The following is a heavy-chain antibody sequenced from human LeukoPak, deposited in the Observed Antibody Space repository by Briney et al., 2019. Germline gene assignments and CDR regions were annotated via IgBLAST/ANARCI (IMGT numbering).Heavy chain of an antibody. D-gene: IGHD3-22*01. CDR1: GGSISSSSYY. CDR2: IYYSGST. CDR3: ARRSNYYDSGNYFDY. V-gene: IGHV4-39*01. Sequence: SETLSLTCTVSGGSISSSSYYWGWIHQPPGKGLEWIGSIYYSGSTYYNPSLKSRVTISVDTSKNQFSLKLSSVTAADTAVYYCARRSNYYDSGNYFDYWGQGTLVTVSS. J-gene: IGHJ4*02.